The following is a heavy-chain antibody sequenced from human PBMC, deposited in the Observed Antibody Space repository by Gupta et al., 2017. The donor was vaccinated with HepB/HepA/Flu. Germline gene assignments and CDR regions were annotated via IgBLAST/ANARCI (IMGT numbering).Heavy chain of an antibody. CDR1: GFTFSLFW. J-gene: IGHJ4*02. CDR2: MNQDGSEM. CDR3: ARGGYTSSWFWVF. V-gene: IGHV3-7*01. Sequence: EVHLVESGGGLVQPGGSLRPTRAASGFTFSLFWMTWVRQAPGKGLGWVANMNQDGSEMYYVDSVKGRFTISRDNTKNSLYLRMNSLRAEDTAVYYCARGGYTSSWFWVFWGQGTLVTVSS. D-gene: IGHD6-13*01.